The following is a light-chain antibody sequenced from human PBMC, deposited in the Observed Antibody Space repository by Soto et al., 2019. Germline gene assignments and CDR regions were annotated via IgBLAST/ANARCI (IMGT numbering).Light chain of an antibody. CDR2: GAS. CDR1: QSVSSN. CDR3: QQYYRWPQT. V-gene: IGKV3-15*01. Sequence: EIVLTQSPATLSLSPGERATLPCRASQSVSSNLAWYQQKPGQAPRLLIYGASTRATGIPARFSGSGSGTEFTLTISSLQSEDFAVYYCQQYYRWPQTFGQGTKVDIK. J-gene: IGKJ1*01.